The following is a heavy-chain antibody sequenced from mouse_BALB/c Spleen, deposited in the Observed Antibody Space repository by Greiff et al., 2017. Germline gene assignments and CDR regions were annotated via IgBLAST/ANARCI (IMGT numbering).Heavy chain of an antibody. Sequence: VKLMESGPGLVAPSQSLSITCTVSGFSLTGYGVNWVRQPPGKGLEWLGMIWGDGSTDYNSALKSRLSISKDKSKSQVFLKMNSLQTDDTARYYCARDQDYDETWFAYWGQGTLVTVSA. J-gene: IGHJ3*01. CDR2: IWGDGST. V-gene: IGHV2-6-7*01. CDR3: ARDQDYDETWFAY. D-gene: IGHD2-4*01. CDR1: GFSLTGYG.